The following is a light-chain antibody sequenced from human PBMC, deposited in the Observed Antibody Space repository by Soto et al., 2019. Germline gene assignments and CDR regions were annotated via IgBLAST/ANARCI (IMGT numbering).Light chain of an antibody. CDR2: GAS. Sequence: PAVLSLPREERPTLSGRASQSVDSNLAWYQQKPGQAPRLLIYGASSRATGISVRFSGSGSGTEFTLTISSLQSEDSAIYYCQQYNSWPWTFGQGTKVDNK. CDR1: QSVDSN. V-gene: IGKV3-15*01. J-gene: IGKJ1*01. CDR3: QQYNSWPWT.